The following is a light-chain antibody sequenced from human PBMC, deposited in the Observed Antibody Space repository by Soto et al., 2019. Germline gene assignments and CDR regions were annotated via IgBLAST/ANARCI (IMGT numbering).Light chain of an antibody. J-gene: IGKJ1*01. CDR3: QHYNSYSEA. CDR2: AAS. V-gene: IGKV1-9*01. CDR1: QGISSY. Sequence: IQLTQSPSSLSASVGDRVTITCRASQGISSYLAWYQRKPGKAPKLLIYAASTLQSGVPSRFSGSGSGTDFTLTISSLQPEDFATYYCQHYNSYSEAFGQGTKVDIK.